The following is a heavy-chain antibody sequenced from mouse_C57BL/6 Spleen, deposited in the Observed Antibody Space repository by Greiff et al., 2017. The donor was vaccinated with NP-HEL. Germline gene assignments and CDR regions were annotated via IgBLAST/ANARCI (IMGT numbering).Heavy chain of an antibody. Sequence: VKLQESGAELVRPGTSVKVSCKASGYAFTNYLIEWVKQRPGQGLEWIGVINPGSGGTNYNEKFKGKATLTADKSSSTAYMQLSSLTSEDSAVYFCARGETVVATDYAMDYWGQGTSVTVSS. CDR3: ARGETVVATDYAMDY. CDR2: INPGSGGT. J-gene: IGHJ4*01. V-gene: IGHV1-54*01. CDR1: GYAFTNYL. D-gene: IGHD1-1*01.